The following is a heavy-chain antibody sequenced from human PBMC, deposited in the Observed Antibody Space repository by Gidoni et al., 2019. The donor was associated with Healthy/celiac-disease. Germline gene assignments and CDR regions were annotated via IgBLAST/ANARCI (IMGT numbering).Heavy chain of an antibody. CDR1: GGSISSSSYY. J-gene: IGHJ4*02. CDR3: ARRDLSIAARPDY. V-gene: IGHV4-39*01. CDR2: IYYSGST. D-gene: IGHD6-6*01. Sequence: QLQLQESGPGLVKPSETLSLTCTVSGGSISSSSYYWGWIRQPPGKGLEWIGSIYYSGSTYYNPSLKSRVTISVDTSKNQFSLKLSSVTAADTAVYYCARRDLSIAARPDYWGQGTLVTVSS.